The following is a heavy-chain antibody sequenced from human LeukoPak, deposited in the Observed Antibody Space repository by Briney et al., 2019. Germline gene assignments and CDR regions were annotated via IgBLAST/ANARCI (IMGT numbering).Heavy chain of an antibody. CDR1: GFTFSSYE. Sequence: GGSLRLSCAASGFTFSSYEMNWVRQAPGKGLEWVSYISSSSSTIYYADSVKGRFTISRDNAKNSLYLQMNSLRAEDTAVYYCARHVVAVGFDYWGQGTLVTVSS. V-gene: IGHV3-48*01. J-gene: IGHJ4*02. CDR3: ARHVVAVGFDY. CDR2: ISSSSSTI. D-gene: IGHD3-22*01.